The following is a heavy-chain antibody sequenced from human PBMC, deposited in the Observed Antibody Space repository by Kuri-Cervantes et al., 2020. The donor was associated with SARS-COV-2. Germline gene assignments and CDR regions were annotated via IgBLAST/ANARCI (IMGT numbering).Heavy chain of an antibody. D-gene: IGHD3-22*01. V-gene: IGHV3-15*01. Sequence: GESLKISCAASGFTFGDAWMSWVRQAPGKGLEWVGRIKSKTDGGTTDYAAPVKGRFTISRDDSKNTLYLQMNSLKTEDTAVYYCARGSLHYDSSPYDYWGQGTLVTVSS. CDR3: ARGSLHYDSSPYDY. CDR1: GFTFGDAW. CDR2: IKSKTDGGTT. J-gene: IGHJ4*02.